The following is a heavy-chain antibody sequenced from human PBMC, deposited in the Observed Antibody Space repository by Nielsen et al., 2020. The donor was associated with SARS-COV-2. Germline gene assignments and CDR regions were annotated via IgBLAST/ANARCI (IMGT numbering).Heavy chain of an antibody. CDR3: ARLRFDNGAIYFDY. CDR2: IYYSGST. Sequence: SETLSLTCTASGGSVDDHRYYWSWIRQPPGKGLEWIGYIYYSGSTNYNPSLKSRVTISVDTAKNQLSLKLSSVTAADTAVYYCARLRFDNGAIYFDYWGQGTLVTVSS. J-gene: IGHJ4*02. V-gene: IGHV4-61*01. D-gene: IGHD2-8*01. CDR1: GGSVDDHRYY.